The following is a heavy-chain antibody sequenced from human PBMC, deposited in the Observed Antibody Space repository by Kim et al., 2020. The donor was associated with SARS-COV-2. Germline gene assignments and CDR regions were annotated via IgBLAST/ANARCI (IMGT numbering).Heavy chain of an antibody. CDR3: ARGPHFDY. CDR2: INHSGST. V-gene: IGHV4-34*01. D-gene: IGHD3-10*01. Sequence: SETLSLTCAVYGGSFSGYYWSWIRQPPGKGLEWIGEINHSGSTNYNPSLKSRVTISVDTSKNQFSLKLSSVTAADTAVYYCARGPHFDYWGQGTLVTVSS. J-gene: IGHJ4*02. CDR1: GGSFSGYY.